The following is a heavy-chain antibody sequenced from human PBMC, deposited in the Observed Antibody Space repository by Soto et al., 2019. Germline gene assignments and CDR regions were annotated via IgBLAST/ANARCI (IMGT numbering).Heavy chain of an antibody. CDR1: GFTFSSYG. CDR3: ARGQGVRGVIGGVYYYYGMDV. V-gene: IGHV3-33*01. J-gene: IGHJ6*02. CDR2: IWYDGSNK. D-gene: IGHD3-10*01. Sequence: GSLRLSCAASGFTFSSYGMHWVRQAPGKGLEWVAVIWYDGSNKYYADSVKGRFTISRDNSKNTLYLQMNSLRAEDTAVYYCARGQGVRGVIGGVYYYYGMDVWGQGTTVTVSS.